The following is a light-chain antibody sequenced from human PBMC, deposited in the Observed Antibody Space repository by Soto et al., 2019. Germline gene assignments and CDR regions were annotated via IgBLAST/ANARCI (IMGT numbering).Light chain of an antibody. Sequence: DIQMTQSPSSLSASVVDRVTITFRASQSISSYLNWYQQKPGKAPKLLIYAASSLQSGVPSRFSGSGSGTDFTLTISSLQPEDFATYYCQQSYSTPPACGQGTRREIK. V-gene: IGKV1-39*01. CDR1: QSISSY. CDR2: AAS. J-gene: IGKJ5*01. CDR3: QQSYSTPPA.